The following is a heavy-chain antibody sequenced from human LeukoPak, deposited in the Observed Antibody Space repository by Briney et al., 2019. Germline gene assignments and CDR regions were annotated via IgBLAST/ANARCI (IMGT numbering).Heavy chain of an antibody. CDR2: ITSSSAI. CDR1: GFAFSSYS. CDR3: ARKSGSSGYPFDY. V-gene: IGHV3-48*01. Sequence: HSGGSLRLSCAASGFAFSSYSMNWVRQAPGKGLEWVSYITSSSAIYYEDSVKGRFTISRDNGKNSLYLQMNSLRAEDTAVYYCARKSGSSGYPFDYWGQGTVVTVSS. D-gene: IGHD3-22*01. J-gene: IGHJ4*02.